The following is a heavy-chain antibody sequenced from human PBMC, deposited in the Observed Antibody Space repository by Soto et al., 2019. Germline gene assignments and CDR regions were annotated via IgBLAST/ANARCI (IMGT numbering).Heavy chain of an antibody. CDR1: GFTFSSEA. CDR3: AKAAHIVVVPASFGGFDY. J-gene: IGHJ4*02. D-gene: IGHD2-2*01. Sequence: SLRLSCAASGFTFSSEAMSWVRQAPGKGLEWVSAISGSGGSTYYADSVKGRFTISRDNSKNTLYLQMNSLRAEDTAVYYCAKAAHIVVVPASFGGFDYWGQGTLVTSPQ. V-gene: IGHV3-23*01. CDR2: ISGSGGST.